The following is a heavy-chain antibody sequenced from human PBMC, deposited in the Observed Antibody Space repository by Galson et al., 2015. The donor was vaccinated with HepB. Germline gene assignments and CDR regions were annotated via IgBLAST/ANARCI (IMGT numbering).Heavy chain of an antibody. J-gene: IGHJ2*01. Sequence: QSGAEVKKPGESLRISCKGSGYSFTSYWISWVRQMPGKGLEWMGRIDPSDSYTNYSPSFEGHVTISADKSISTAYLQWSSLKASDTAMYYCARHAWGSGDYWYFDLWAVAPWSLSPQ. CDR1: GYSFTSYW. D-gene: IGHD3-16*01. V-gene: IGHV5-10-1*01. CDR3: ARHAWGSGDYWYFDL. CDR2: IDPSDSYT.